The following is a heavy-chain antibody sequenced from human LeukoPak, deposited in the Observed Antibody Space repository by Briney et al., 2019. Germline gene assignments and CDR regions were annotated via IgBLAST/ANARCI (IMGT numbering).Heavy chain of an antibody. CDR2: IYYSGST. CDR1: GGSISHYY. D-gene: IGHD3-9*01. CDR3: ARHHDILTGYPFDY. V-gene: IGHV4-59*08. J-gene: IGHJ4*02. Sequence: SETLSVTYTVSGGSISHYYWCWIRQTPGKGLEWIGYIYYSGSTKYNPSLKSRVTISVDTSKNQFSLKLSSVTTADTAVYYCARHHDILTGYPFDYWGQGTLVTVSA.